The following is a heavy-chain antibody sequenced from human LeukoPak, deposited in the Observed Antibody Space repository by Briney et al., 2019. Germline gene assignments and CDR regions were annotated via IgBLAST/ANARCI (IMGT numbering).Heavy chain of an antibody. V-gene: IGHV1-69*04. Sequence: SVKVSCKASGGTFSSYAISWVRQAPGQGLEWMGRIIPILGIANYAQKFQGRVTITADKSTSTAYMELSSLRSEDTAVYYCASPIAAAGTNDAFDIWGQGTMVTVSS. CDR1: GGTFSSYA. D-gene: IGHD6-13*01. CDR2: IIPILGIA. J-gene: IGHJ3*02. CDR3: ASPIAAAGTNDAFDI.